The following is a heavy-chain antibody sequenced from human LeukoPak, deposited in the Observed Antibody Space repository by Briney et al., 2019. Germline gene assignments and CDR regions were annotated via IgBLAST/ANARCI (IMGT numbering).Heavy chain of an antibody. J-gene: IGHJ3*02. CDR1: GGSFSGYY. Sequence: SETLSLTCAVYGGSFSGYYWSWIRQPPGKGLEWIGEVNHSGSTNYNPSLKSRVTISVDTSKNQFSLKLSSVTAADTAVYYCARDDYGLGYDFDIWGQGTMVTVSS. V-gene: IGHV4-34*01. CDR2: VNHSGST. CDR3: ARDDYGLGYDFDI. D-gene: IGHD4-17*01.